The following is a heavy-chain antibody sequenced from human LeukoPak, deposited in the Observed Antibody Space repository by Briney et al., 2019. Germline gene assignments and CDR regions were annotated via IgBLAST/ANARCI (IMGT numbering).Heavy chain of an antibody. CDR1: GFTFSSYW. Sequence: GGSLRLSCAASGFTFSSYWMHWGRQAPGKGLVWVSRINSDGSSTSYADSVKGRFTISRDNAKNTLYLQMNSLRAEDTAVYYCARDGCSSTSCYADWFDPWGQGTLVTVSS. CDR3: ARDGCSSTSCYADWFDP. V-gene: IGHV3-74*01. D-gene: IGHD2-2*01. J-gene: IGHJ5*02. CDR2: INSDGSST.